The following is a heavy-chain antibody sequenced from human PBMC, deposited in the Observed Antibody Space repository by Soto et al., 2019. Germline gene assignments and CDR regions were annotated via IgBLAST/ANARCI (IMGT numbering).Heavy chain of an antibody. CDR3: AKLTAAGSTY. CDR2: IDSSGQYT. CDR1: GLTFSSFA. Sequence: GGSLRLSCAASGLTFSSFAMTWVRQAPGKGLAWVSSIDSSGQYTYYADSVRGRFTISRDNPRDKLSLQMNNLRAEDTAIYYCAKLTAAGSTYWGPGTLVTVSS. J-gene: IGHJ4*02. D-gene: IGHD6-13*01. V-gene: IGHV3-23*05.